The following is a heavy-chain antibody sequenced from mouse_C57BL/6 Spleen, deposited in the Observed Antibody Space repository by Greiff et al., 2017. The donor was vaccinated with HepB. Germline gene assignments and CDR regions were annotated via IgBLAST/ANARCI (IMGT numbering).Heavy chain of an antibody. D-gene: IGHD1-1*01. CDR2: IYPRSGNT. J-gene: IGHJ4*01. Sequence: QVQLQQSGAELARPGASVKLSCKASGYTFTSYGISWVKQRTGQGLEWIGEIYPRSGNTYYNEKFKGNATLTADKSSSTAYMELRSLTSEDSAVYFCARYVTTVVATRDYAMDYWGQGTSVTVSS. CDR1: GYTFTSYG. CDR3: ARYVTTVVATRDYAMDY. V-gene: IGHV1-81*01.